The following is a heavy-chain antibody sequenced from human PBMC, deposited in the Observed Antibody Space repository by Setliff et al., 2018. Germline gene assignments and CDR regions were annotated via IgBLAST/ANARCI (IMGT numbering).Heavy chain of an antibody. Sequence: ASVKVSCKASGYTFTYYGISWVRQAPGQGLEWMGWISGHNGHTKYSQRFQDRITITSETSATTVYMELSSLRSEDTAVYYCARVPARNSGYYFDYWGQGTLVTVSS. D-gene: IGHD4-4*01. V-gene: IGHV1-18*01. CDR1: GYTFTYYG. CDR3: ARVPARNSGYYFDY. J-gene: IGHJ4*02. CDR2: ISGHNGHT.